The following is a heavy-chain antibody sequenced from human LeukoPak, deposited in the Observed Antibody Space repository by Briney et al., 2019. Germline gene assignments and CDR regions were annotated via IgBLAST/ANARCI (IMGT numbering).Heavy chain of an antibody. J-gene: IGHJ3*02. CDR2: INYSGST. D-gene: IGHD3-22*01. Sequence: SETLSLTCTVSGGSISSGDYYWSWIRQPPGKGLEWIGYINYSGSTYYNPSLKSRITISVDTSKNQFSLKLSSVTAADAAVYYCARTLYDSSGYLDAFDIWGQGTMVTVSS. CDR1: GGSISSGDYY. CDR3: ARTLYDSSGYLDAFDI. V-gene: IGHV4-30-4*08.